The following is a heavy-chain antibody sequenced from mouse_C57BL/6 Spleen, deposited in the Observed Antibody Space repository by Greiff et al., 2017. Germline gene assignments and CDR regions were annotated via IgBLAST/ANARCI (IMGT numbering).Heavy chain of an antibody. V-gene: IGHV5-17*01. J-gene: IGHJ4*01. D-gene: IGHD2-2*01. CDR1: GFTFTDDG. Sequence: EVKLQESGGGLVKPGGSLNLSCAASGFTFTDDGMHWVCQAPEQGLEWVGYVSSCNSTIYYEETVKGRFTSTRDNAKNTLFLKMTSLMAEDTAMYYCARRWVCLRVYYYAMDYWGQGTSVTVSS. CDR3: ARRWVCLRVYYYAMDY. CDR2: VSSCNSTI.